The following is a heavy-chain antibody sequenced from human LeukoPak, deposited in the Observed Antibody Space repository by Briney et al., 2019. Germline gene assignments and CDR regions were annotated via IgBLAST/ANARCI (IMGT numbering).Heavy chain of an antibody. CDR3: ARGLYYGGNQRAHDAFDI. V-gene: IGHV1-2*02. J-gene: IGHJ3*02. Sequence: ASVKVSCKASGYIFADYYMHWVRQAPGQGLEWMGWFNPASGGTKYAQKFQGRVTMTRDTSINTAYMELSSLGLDDTAVYYCARGLYYGGNQRAHDAFDIWDQGTLVTVSS. D-gene: IGHD4-23*01. CDR1: GYIFADYY. CDR2: FNPASGGT.